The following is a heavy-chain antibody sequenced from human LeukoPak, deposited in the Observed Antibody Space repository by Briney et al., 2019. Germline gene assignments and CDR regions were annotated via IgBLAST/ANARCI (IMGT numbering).Heavy chain of an antibody. D-gene: IGHD2-15*01. CDR3: ARTSRSSSIDD. Sequence: GGSLRLSRAASGSTFSNYWMSWVRQAPRKGLEWVANINQGGSDKSYVDSVKGRFTISRDNAKNSLYLEMNSLRVEDTAMYYCARTSRSSSIDDWGQGTLVTVSS. J-gene: IGHJ4*02. CDR1: GSTFSNYW. CDR2: INQGGSDK. V-gene: IGHV3-7*01.